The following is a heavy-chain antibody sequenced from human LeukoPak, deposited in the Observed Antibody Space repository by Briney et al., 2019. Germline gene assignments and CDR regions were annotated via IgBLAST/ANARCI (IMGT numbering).Heavy chain of an antibody. J-gene: IGHJ6*04. CDR2: ISYDGSNK. V-gene: IGHV3-30*18. CDR1: GFTFSSYG. D-gene: IGHD5-18*01. Sequence: GGSLRLSCAASGFTFSSYGMHWVRQAPGKGLEWVAVISYDGSNKYYADSVKGRFTISRDNSKNTLYLQMNSLRAEDTAMYYCAKPGIQLWSRMDVWGKGTTVTVSS. CDR3: AKPGIQLWSRMDV.